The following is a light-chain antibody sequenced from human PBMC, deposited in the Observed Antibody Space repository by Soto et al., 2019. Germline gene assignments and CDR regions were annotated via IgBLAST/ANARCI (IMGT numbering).Light chain of an antibody. V-gene: IGLV1-40*01. J-gene: IGLJ2*01. CDR3: QSYDSSLSGVV. Sequence: QSVLTQPPSVSGAPGQRVTISCTGSSSNIGAGYDVHWYQQLPGTAPKLHIYGNSNRPSGVPDRFSGSKSGTSASLAITGLQAEDEADYYCQSYDSSLSGVVFGGRTKVTVL. CDR2: GNS. CDR1: SSNIGAGYD.